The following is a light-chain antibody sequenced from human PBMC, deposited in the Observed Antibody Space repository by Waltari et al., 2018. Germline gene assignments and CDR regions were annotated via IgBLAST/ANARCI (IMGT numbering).Light chain of an antibody. Sequence: QSALTQPRSVSGSPGHSVTIPCTGPSRDFGGYNCVSWYQQHPGRAPKLQIYDVDKRPSGVPDRFFGSKSGNTASLTISGLQADDESDFYCCSYAASVHWLFGGGTKVTVL. CDR2: DVD. CDR1: SRDFGGYNC. V-gene: IGLV2-11*01. CDR3: CSYAASVHWL. J-gene: IGLJ3*02.